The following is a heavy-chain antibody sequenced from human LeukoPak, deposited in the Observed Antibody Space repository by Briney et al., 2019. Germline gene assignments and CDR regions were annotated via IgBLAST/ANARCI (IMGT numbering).Heavy chain of an antibody. CDR3: ARGGGKTIFGVVIIPRYNWFDP. Sequence: SETLSLTCAVYGGSFSGYYWSWIRQPPGKGLEWIGEINHSGSTNYNPSLKSRVTISVDTSKNQFSLKLSSVTAADTAVYYCARGGGKTIFGVVIIPRYNWFDPWGQGTLVTVFS. D-gene: IGHD3-3*01. V-gene: IGHV4-34*01. CDR2: INHSGST. J-gene: IGHJ5*02. CDR1: GGSFSGYY.